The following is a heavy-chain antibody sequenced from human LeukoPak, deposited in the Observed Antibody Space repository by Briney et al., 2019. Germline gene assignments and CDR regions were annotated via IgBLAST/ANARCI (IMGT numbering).Heavy chain of an antibody. J-gene: IGHJ4*02. V-gene: IGHV3-30*02. Sequence: PGGSLRLSCAASGFTFSSYGMHWVRQAPGKGLEWVAFIRYDGSNKYYADSVKGRFTISRDNSKNTLYLQMNSLRAEDTAVYYCAKAARAYSSSADYFDYWGQGTLVTVSS. CDR3: AKAARAYSSSADYFDY. D-gene: IGHD6-6*01. CDR2: IRYDGSNK. CDR1: GFTFSSYG.